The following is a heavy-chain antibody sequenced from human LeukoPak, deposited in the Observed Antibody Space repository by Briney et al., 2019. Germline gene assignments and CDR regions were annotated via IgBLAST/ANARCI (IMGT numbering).Heavy chain of an antibody. V-gene: IGHV3-72*01. Sequence: GGSLRLSCAASGFTFSDHYVDWVRQAPGKGLEWVGRSRNKAYSYTKEYAASVKGRFSISRDDSRNSVYLQMNSLKIEDTAAYYCSRDLTMVRGVTDYWGQGTLVTVSS. D-gene: IGHD3-10*01. CDR2: SRNKAYSYTK. J-gene: IGHJ4*02. CDR1: GFTFSDHY. CDR3: SRDLTMVRGVTDY.